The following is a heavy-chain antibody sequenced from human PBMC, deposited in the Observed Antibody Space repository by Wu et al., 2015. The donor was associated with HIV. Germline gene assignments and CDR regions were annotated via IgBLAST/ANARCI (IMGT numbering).Heavy chain of an antibody. CDR3: ARDGLVAGAGTTGYCDV. J-gene: IGHJ2*01. D-gene: IGHD1-7*01. CDR1: GYDFINCP. V-gene: IGHV1-2*02. CDR2: INPQSGGT. Sequence: QVRLSQSGGQVKKPGDSMRISCRTSGYDFINCPINWIRLAPGRRPEWMGWINPQSGGTNYAQTFQGRVTMTRDTSINTAYMEMSSLRYDDTAVYYCARDGLVAGAGTTGYCDVWGRGTWSLSPQ.